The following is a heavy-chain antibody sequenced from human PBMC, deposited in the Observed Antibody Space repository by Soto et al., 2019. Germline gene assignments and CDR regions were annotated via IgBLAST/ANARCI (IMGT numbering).Heavy chain of an antibody. J-gene: IGHJ4*02. CDR1: GFTFDDYA. CDR2: ISWNSGSI. CDR3: AKMARTGVY. V-gene: IGHV3-9*01. D-gene: IGHD3-10*01. Sequence: PGGSLRLSCAASGFTFDDYAMHWVRQAPGKGLEWVSGISWNSGSIGYADSVKGRFTISRDNAKNSLYLQMNSLRAEDTALYYCAKMARTGVYWCQGTLVT.